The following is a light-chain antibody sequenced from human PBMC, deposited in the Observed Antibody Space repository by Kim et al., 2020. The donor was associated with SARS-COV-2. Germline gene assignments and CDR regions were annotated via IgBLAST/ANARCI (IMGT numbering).Light chain of an antibody. CDR1: SSNIGSGYD. CDR2: GNT. Sequence: QRVTISCTGISSNIGSGYDVHWYQQLPGTAPKLLIYGNTIRPSGVPDRFSGSKSGTSASLAITGLQTEDEADYYCQSYDSSLSGYVFGTGTKVTVL. CDR3: QSYDSSLSGYV. J-gene: IGLJ1*01. V-gene: IGLV1-40*01.